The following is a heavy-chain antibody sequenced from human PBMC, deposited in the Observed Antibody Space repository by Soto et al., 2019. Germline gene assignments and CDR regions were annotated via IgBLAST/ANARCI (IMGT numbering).Heavy chain of an antibody. CDR1: GYTFTNYY. Sequence: ASVKVSCKASGYTFTNYYMHWVRQAPGQGPEWMGIINPSGGSTSYAQKFHGRVTMTRDTSTSTVYMELSSLTSEDTAVYSCARDAIGGGSYHFDCWGQGSLVTVSS. D-gene: IGHD3-10*01. J-gene: IGHJ4*02. CDR3: ARDAIGGGSYHFDC. V-gene: IGHV1-46*03. CDR2: INPSGGST.